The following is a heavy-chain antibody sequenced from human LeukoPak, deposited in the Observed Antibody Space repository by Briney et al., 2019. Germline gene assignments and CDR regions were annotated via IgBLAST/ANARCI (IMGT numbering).Heavy chain of an antibody. J-gene: IGHJ4*02. Sequence: SETLSLTCTVSGGSISSSSSYWGWIRQPPGKGLEWIGSVRYSGKTYYNPSLKSRVTMSLDTSKNQFSLRLTSVTAADTAVYYCARDVGYCSSTSCSDYWGQGTLVTVSS. CDR1: GGSISSSSSY. CDR2: VRYSGKT. CDR3: ARDVGYCSSTSCSDY. D-gene: IGHD2-2*01. V-gene: IGHV4-39*07.